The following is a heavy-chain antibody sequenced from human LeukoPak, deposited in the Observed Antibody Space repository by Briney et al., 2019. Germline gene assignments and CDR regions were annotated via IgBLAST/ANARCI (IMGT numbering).Heavy chain of an antibody. D-gene: IGHD3-10*01. V-gene: IGHV4-30-4*08. J-gene: IGHJ5*02. CDR1: GGSISSGDYY. CDR3: AREGFGELLRRFNWFDP. Sequence: SETLSLTCTVSGGSISSGDYYWSWIRQPPGKGLEWIGYIYYSGSTYYNPSLKSRVTISVDTSKNQFSLKLSSVTAADTVVYYGAREGFGELLRRFNWFDPWGQGTLVTVSS. CDR2: IYYSGST.